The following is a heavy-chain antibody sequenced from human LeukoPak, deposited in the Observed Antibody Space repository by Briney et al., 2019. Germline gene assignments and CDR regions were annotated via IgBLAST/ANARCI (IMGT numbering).Heavy chain of an antibody. V-gene: IGHV3-9*01. Sequence: GGSLRLSCAASGCTFSSYAMHWVRQAPGKGLKWVSGISWNSGSIGYADSVKGRFTISRDNAKNSLYLQMNSLRAEDTALYYCAKGPKVAAAGSLYFQHWGQGTLVTVSS. CDR2: ISWNSGSI. D-gene: IGHD6-13*01. CDR1: GCTFSSYA. CDR3: AKGPKVAAAGSLYFQH. J-gene: IGHJ1*01.